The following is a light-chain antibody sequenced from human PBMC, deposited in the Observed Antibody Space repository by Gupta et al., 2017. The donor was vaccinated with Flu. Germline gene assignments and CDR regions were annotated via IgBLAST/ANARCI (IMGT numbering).Light chain of an antibody. CDR1: QSVSSN. CDR3: QQYNNWPRT. Sequence: EIVMPKSPAPLSVSPGERATLSCRASQSVSSNLAWYQQKPGQAPRLLIYGASTRATGIPARFSGSGSGTEFTLTISSLQAEDFAVYYCQQYNNWPRTFGQGTKVEIK. V-gene: IGKV3-15*01. J-gene: IGKJ1*01. CDR2: GAS.